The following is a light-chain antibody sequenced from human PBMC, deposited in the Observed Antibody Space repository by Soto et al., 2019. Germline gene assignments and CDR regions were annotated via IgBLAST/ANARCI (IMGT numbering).Light chain of an antibody. CDR3: QHYSTWLWT. CDR1: QSVSSK. Sequence: EIVMTQSPATLSVSPGERATHSCRASQSVSSKLAWYQQKPGQGHRLLIYGASTRATGIPARFSGSGSGTEFTLTISSLQSEDFAVYYCQHYSTWLWTFGQGTKVEIK. J-gene: IGKJ1*01. V-gene: IGKV3-15*01. CDR2: GAS.